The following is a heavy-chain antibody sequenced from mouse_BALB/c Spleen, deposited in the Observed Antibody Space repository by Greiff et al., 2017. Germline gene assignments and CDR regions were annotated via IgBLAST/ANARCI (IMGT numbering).Heavy chain of an antibody. D-gene: IGHD4-1*01. CDR3: SRSPLTFYYAMDY. CDR1: GFNIKDTY. J-gene: IGHJ4*01. CDR2: IDPANGNT. V-gene: IGHV14-3*02. Sequence: VQLQQSGAELVKPGASVKLSCTASGFNIKDTYMPWVKQRPEQGLEWIGRIDPANGNTKYDPKFQGKATITADTSSNTAYLQLSNLTSEDTAVYSCSRSPLTFYYAMDYWGQGTSVTVSS.